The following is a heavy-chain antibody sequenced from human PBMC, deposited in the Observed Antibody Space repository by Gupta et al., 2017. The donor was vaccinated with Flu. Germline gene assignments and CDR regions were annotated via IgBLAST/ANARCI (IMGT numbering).Heavy chain of an antibody. V-gene: IGHV1-69*06. D-gene: IGHD3-10*01. CDR2: IIPIFGTA. J-gene: IGHJ5*02. Sequence: QVQLVQSGAEVKKPGSSVKVSCKASGGTFSSYAISWVRQAPGQGLEWMGGIIPIFGTANYAQKFQGRVTITADKSTSTAYMELSSLRSEDTAVYYCARDSVYGSGSYFPNWFDPWGQGTLVTVSS. CDR1: GGTFSSYA. CDR3: ARDSVYGSGSYFPNWFDP.